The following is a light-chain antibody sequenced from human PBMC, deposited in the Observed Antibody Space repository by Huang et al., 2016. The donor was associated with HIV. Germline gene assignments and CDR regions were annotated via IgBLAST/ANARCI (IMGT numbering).Light chain of an antibody. V-gene: IGKV3-11*01. CDR2: DAS. Sequence: EIVLTQSPATLSLSPGERATLSCRASESVNRYLAWYQQKPGQAPRLLIFDASNSATGIPARFSGSGSGTDVTLTISSLEPEDFAVYYCQQRHNWPLTFGGGTKVEIK. CDR3: QQRHNWPLT. J-gene: IGKJ4*01. CDR1: ESVNRY.